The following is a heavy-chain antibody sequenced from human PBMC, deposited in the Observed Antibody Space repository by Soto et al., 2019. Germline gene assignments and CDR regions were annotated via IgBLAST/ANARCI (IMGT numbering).Heavy chain of an antibody. CDR1: GGPFSNLA. J-gene: IGHJ6*02. CDR3: ARTFYADTGGYGDPVYGMDV. Sequence: SVKVSCKASGGPFSNLAISWVRQAPGQGLEWMGGIIPMFPTTNYAQKFRGRVTITADESTRTAYMEMRSLRSEDTAVYFCARTFYADTGGYGDPVYGMDVWGQGTTVTVSS. V-gene: IGHV1-69*13. D-gene: IGHD2-8*02. CDR2: IIPMFPTT.